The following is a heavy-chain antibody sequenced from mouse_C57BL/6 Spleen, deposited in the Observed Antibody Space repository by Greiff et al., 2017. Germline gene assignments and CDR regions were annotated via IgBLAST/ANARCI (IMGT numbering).Heavy chain of an antibody. V-gene: IGHV1-61*01. CDR3: ARSGNDYSFDY. D-gene: IGHD2-4*01. J-gene: IGHJ2*01. CDR1: GYTFTSYW. CDR2: IYPSDSET. Sequence: VQLQQPGAELVRPGSSVKLSCKASGYTFTSYWMDWVKQRPGQGLEWIGNIYPSDSETHYNQKFKDKATLTVDKSSSTAYMQLSSLTSEDSAVYYCARSGNDYSFDYRGQGTTLTVSS.